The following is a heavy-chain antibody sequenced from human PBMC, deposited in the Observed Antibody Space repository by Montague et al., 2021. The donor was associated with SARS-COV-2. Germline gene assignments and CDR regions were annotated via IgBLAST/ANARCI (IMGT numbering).Heavy chain of an antibody. CDR2: IKHSGST. Sequence: SETLSLTCAVYGGSFSDYYWSWIRQPPGKGLEWIGEIKHSGSTNYNPSLKSRVTISVGTSKNQFSLKLSSVTAADTAVYYCARGLAELRYFDWYHYYFDYWGQGTLVTVSS. J-gene: IGHJ4*02. CDR1: GGSFSDYY. CDR3: ARGLAELRYFDWYHYYFDY. V-gene: IGHV4-34*01. D-gene: IGHD3-9*01.